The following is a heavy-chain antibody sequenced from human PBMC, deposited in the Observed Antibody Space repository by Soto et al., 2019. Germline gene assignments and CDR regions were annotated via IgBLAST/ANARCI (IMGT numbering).Heavy chain of an antibody. CDR3: AELDCSPPGLCS. CDR2: IVVGSGHT. CDR1: GFTFTSSV. V-gene: IGHV1-58*01. D-gene: IGHD2-21*02. Sequence: SVKVSCKASGFTFTSSVVQWVRQARGQRLEWIGWIVVGSGHTNYAQKFQERVTITRDMSTRTAYMELSSLRFEDTAVYFCAELDCSPPGLCSGGQGTQVTVS. J-gene: IGHJ4*02.